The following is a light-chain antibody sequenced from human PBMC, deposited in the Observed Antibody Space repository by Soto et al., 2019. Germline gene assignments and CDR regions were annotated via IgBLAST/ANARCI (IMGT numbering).Light chain of an antibody. CDR1: SSDVGAYKY. CDR3: TSYVGNDIWV. Sequence: QSALTQPPSASGSPGQSVTISCTGTSSDVGAYKYVSWYQQYPGKAPKLMIYEVTKRPSRVLDHFSGSKSGNPASLTVSGLQAEDEPDYYCTSYVGNDIWVFGGGTKLTVL. J-gene: IGLJ3*02. V-gene: IGLV2-8*01. CDR2: EVT.